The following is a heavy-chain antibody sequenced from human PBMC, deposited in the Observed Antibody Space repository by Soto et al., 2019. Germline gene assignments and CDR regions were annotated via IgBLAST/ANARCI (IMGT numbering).Heavy chain of an antibody. D-gene: IGHD3-3*01. CDR3: ARVDYDFWSGYYTFDY. Sequence: GGSLRLSCAASGFTFSNYSMSWVRQAPGKGLEWVANISHDGNKKYYADSVKGRFTISRDNSKNSLYLQMNSLRAEETAVYYCARVDYDFWSGYYTFDYWGQGTLVTAPQ. V-gene: IGHV3-7*01. J-gene: IGHJ4*02. CDR2: ISHDGNKK. CDR1: GFTFSNYS.